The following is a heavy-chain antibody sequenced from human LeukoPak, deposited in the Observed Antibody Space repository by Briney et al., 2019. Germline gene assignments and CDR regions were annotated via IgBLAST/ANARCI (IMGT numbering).Heavy chain of an antibody. CDR1: GFTLSYFG. J-gene: IGHJ4*02. V-gene: IGHV3-21*01. Sequence: TGGSLRLSCAASGFTLSYFGMNWVRQAPGKGLEWVSSISRTSTYIYYADSVKGRFTISRDNSKNTLYLQMNSLRAEDTAVYYCAHEGLGYSYDYWGQGTLVTVSS. D-gene: IGHD5-18*01. CDR2: ISRTSTYI. CDR3: AHEGLGYSYDY.